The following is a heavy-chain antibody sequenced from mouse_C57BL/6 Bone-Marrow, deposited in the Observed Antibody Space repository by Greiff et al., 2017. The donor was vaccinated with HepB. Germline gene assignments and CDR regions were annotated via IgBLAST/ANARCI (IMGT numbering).Heavy chain of an antibody. CDR2: INPGSGGT. Sequence: VQLQQSGAELVRPGTSVKVSCKASGYAFTNYLIEWVKQRPGQGLEWIGVINPGSGGTNYNEKFKGKATLTADKSSSTAYMQLSSLTSEDSAVYFCARQTAQGLAYWGQGTLVTVSA. V-gene: IGHV1-54*01. J-gene: IGHJ3*01. D-gene: IGHD3-2*02. CDR3: ARQTAQGLAY. CDR1: GYAFTNYL.